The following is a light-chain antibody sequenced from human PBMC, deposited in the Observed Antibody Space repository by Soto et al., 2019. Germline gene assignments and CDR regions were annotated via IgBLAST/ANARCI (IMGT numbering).Light chain of an antibody. Sequence: QSVLTQPASVSGSPGQSISISCTGTSSDVVGYNYVSWYQQHPGKAPKLMIYDVSNRPSGVSDRFSGSMSGNTASLTFFGLQAEDEADYFCSSYTSTNTLYVFGTGT. J-gene: IGLJ1*01. CDR1: SSDVVGYNY. CDR3: SSYTSTNTLYV. V-gene: IGLV2-14*03. CDR2: DVS.